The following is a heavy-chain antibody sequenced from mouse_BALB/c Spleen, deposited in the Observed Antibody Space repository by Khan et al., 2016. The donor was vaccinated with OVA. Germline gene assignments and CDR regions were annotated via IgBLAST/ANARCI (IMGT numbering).Heavy chain of an antibody. CDR3: AGGGGDRFAY. Sequence: QIQLVQSGAELVRPGVSVKISCKGSGYTFTDFTMHWVKQSHAKSLEWIGVVNTYYGDATYNQKFKGKATMTVDKSSTTAYMELARLTSEDSAIYYCAGGGGDRFAYWGQGTLVTVSA. CDR1: GYTFTDFT. V-gene: IGHV1S137*01. J-gene: IGHJ3*01. CDR2: VNTYYGDA.